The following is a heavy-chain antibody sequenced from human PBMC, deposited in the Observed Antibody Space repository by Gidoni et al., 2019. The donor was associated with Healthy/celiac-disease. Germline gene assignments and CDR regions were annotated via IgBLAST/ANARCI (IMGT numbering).Heavy chain of an antibody. D-gene: IGHD3-3*01. CDR2: IDPGDSDT. J-gene: IGHJ6*02. Sequence: EVQLVQSGAAVKKHGESLKISCKGSGYSLTSYWIGWVRQMPGKGLEWMGIIDPGDSDTRYSPSFQGQVTISADKSISTAYLQWSSLKASDTAMYYCARYSPENDFWSGYPTDYYYGMDVWGQGTTVTVSS. V-gene: IGHV5-51*01. CDR3: ARYSPENDFWSGYPTDYYYGMDV. CDR1: GYSLTSYW.